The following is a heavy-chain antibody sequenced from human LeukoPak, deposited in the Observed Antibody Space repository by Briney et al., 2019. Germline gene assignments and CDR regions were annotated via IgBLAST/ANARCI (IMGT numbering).Heavy chain of an antibody. V-gene: IGHV5-51*01. D-gene: IGHD4-17*01. CDR2: IYPGDSDT. CDR3: ARQYGRPFDY. J-gene: IGHJ4*02. CDR1: GYTFGSSW. Sequence: GESLKISCKGSGYTFGSSWIGRVRQMPGKGLEWMGIIYPGDSDTRYSPSFQGQVTISADKSINTAYLQWSSLKATDTGIYYCARQYGRPFDYWGQGTLVTVSS.